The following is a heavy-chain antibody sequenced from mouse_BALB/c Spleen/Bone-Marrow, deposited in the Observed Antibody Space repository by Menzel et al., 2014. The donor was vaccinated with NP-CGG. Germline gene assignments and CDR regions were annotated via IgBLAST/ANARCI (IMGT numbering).Heavy chain of an antibody. J-gene: IGHJ4*01. CDR1: GFTFSDFY. V-gene: IGHV7-1*02. CDR2: SRNKANDYTT. Sequence: EVKLVESGGGLVQPGGSLRLSCATSGFTFSDFYMEWVRQPPGKRLEWIAASRNKANDYTTEYSASVKGRFIVSRDTYERILFLQMNAPRAEDNAIYYCARRLLRYYAMDYWGQGTSVTVSS. CDR3: ARRLLRYYAMDY. D-gene: IGHD1-1*01.